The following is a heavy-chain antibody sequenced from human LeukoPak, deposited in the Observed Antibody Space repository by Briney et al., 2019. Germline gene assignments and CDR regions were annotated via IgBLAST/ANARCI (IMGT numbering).Heavy chain of an antibody. D-gene: IGHD3-10*01. CDR3: ARGSYGLGGYYDYYFDF. CDR1: GDGVSAYRAV. J-gene: IGHJ4*02. V-gene: IGHV6-1*01. Sequence: SQTLSLTCAISGDGVSAYRAVWAWFRQSPSGGLEWLGRTYCRSQCISDYAESVKGRINTSPDTSTNQFSLQLNSVTPEDTAVYYCARGSYGLGGYYDYYFDFWGQGTLVTVSS. CDR2: TYCRSQCIS.